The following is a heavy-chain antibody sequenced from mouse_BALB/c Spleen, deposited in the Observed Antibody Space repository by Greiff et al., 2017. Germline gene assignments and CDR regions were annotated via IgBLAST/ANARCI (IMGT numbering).Heavy chain of an antibody. J-gene: IGHJ4*01. CDR2: ISYSGST. D-gene: IGHD1-1*01. Sequence: EVKLMESGPGLVKPSQSLSLTCTVTGYSITSDYAWNWIRQFPGNKLEWMGYISYSGSTSYNPSLKSRISITRDTSKNQFFLQLNSVTTEDTATYYCARASTVVATPWAMDYWGQGTSVTVSS. V-gene: IGHV3-2*02. CDR3: ARASTVVATPWAMDY. CDR1: GYSITSDYA.